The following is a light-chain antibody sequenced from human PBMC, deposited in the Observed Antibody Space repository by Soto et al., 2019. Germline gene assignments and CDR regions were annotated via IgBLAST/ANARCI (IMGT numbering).Light chain of an antibody. J-gene: IGKJ5*01. CDR3: QQYNNWPPIT. V-gene: IGKV3-11*01. Sequence: EIVFTQSPATLSLSPGGRATLSCRASPSVTNHVAWYQQKPGQAPRLLIYDVSKRATGIPARFSGSGSGTDFTLTISDLEPDDFAVYYCQQYNNWPPITFGQGTRLEIK. CDR1: PSVTNH. CDR2: DVS.